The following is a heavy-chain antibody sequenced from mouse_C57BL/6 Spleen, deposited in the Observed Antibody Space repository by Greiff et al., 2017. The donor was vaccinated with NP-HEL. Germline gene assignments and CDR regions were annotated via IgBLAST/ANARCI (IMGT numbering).Heavy chain of an antibody. V-gene: IGHV2-6*01. CDR2: IWGVGST. Sequence: QVQLKESGPGLVAPSQSLSITCTVSGFSLTSYGVDWVRQSPGKGLEWLGVIWGVGSTNYNSALKSRLSISKDNSTSQVFLKMNRLQTDDTAMYYCASADSSGYLFAYWGQGTLVTVSA. J-gene: IGHJ3*01. CDR3: ASADSSGYLFAY. CDR1: GFSLTSYG. D-gene: IGHD3-2*02.